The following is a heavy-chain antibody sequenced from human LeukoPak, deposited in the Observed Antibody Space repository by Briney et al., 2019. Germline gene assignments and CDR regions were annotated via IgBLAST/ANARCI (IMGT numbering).Heavy chain of an antibody. CDR2: IFYSGST. CDR1: GGSISSSSYY. J-gene: IGHJ4*02. V-gene: IGHV4-39*07. Sequence: PSETLSLTCTVSGGSISSSSYYWGWIRQPPGKGLEWIGSIFYSGSTYYNPSLKSRVTISVDTSKNQFSLKLSSVTAADTAVYYCARVQGDPSPYFDYWGQGALVTVSS. CDR3: ARVQGDPSPYFDY.